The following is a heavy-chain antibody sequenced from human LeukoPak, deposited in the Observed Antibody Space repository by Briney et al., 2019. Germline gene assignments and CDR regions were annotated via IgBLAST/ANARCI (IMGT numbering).Heavy chain of an antibody. V-gene: IGHV4-4*07. J-gene: IGHJ4*02. Sequence: SETLSLTCTVSGGSISSYYWSWIRQPAGKGLEWIGRIYTSGSTNYNPSLKSRATMSVDTSKNQFSLKLSSVTAADTAVYYCARGVGYCSGGSCQAPFDYWGQGTLVTVSS. D-gene: IGHD2-15*01. CDR3: ARGVGYCSGGSCQAPFDY. CDR1: GGSISSYY. CDR2: IYTSGST.